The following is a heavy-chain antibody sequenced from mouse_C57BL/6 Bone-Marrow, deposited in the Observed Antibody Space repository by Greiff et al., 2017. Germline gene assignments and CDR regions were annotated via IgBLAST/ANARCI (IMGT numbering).Heavy chain of an antibody. CDR2: IYPRSGNT. CDR1: GYTFTSYG. CDR3: ARSPGGYFDY. J-gene: IGHJ2*01. Sequence: VQGVESGAELARPGASVKLSCKASGYTFTSYGISWVKQRTGQGLEWIGEIYPRSGNTYYNEKFKGKATLTADKASSTAYMELRSLTSEDSAVYFCARSPGGYFDYRGQGTTLTVSS. V-gene: IGHV1-81*01.